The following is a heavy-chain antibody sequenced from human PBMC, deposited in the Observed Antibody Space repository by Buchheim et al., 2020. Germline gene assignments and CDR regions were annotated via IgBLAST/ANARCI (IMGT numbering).Heavy chain of an antibody. CDR2: MNPNSGNT. CDR3: ARGDCSSTSCYLRFYYYYGMDV. CDR1: GYTFTSYD. D-gene: IGHD2-2*01. J-gene: IGHJ6*02. Sequence: QVQLVQSGAEVKKPGASVKVSCKASGYTFTSYDINWVRQATGQGLEWMGWMNPNSGNTGYAQKFQGRVTMTRNTSISTAYMELSSLRSEDTAVYYCARGDCSSTSCYLRFYYYYGMDVWGQGTT. V-gene: IGHV1-8*01.